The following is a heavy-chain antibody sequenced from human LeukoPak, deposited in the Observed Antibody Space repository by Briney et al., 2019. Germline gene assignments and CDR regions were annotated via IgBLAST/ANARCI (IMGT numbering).Heavy chain of an antibody. CDR1: GYSFNNKW. CDR3: ARRIYDSSGYSVYFDS. D-gene: IGHD3-22*01. J-gene: IGHJ4*02. CDR2: IYPEDSDT. Sequence: GESLKISCNSSGYSFNNKWIGLVRQLPGKGLEWMGVIYPEDSDTRYSPSFQGQVTISVDKSINTAYLQWSSLKASDTAIYYCARRIYDSSGYSVYFDSWGQGTLVTVSS. V-gene: IGHV5-51*01.